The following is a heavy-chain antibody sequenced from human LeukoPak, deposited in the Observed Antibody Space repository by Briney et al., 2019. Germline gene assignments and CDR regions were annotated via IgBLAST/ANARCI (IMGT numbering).Heavy chain of an antibody. J-gene: IGHJ4*02. CDR3: AKDRGSYLDY. D-gene: IGHD1-26*01. Sequence: GGSLRLSCAASGFTFSNYGMHWVRQAPGKGLEWVAVISYDGSNKYYADSVKGRFTISRDNSKNTLYLQMNSLRAEDTAVYYCAKDRGSYLDYWGQGTLVTVSS. CDR1: GFTFSNYG. V-gene: IGHV3-30*18. CDR2: ISYDGSNK.